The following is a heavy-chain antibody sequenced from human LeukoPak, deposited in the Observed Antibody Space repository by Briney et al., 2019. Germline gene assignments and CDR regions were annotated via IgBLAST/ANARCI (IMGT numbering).Heavy chain of an antibody. D-gene: IGHD5-18*01. CDR3: ARDSRWIQFDY. CDR1: GFSFSSYW. CDR2: INSDGSTT. Sequence: GGSLRLSCAASGFSFSSYWMHWVRQAPGKGLVWVSRINSDGSTTIYADSVRGRFTISRDNAKNTLYLQMNSLRADDTAVYYCARDSRWIQFDYWGQGTLVTVSS. V-gene: IGHV3-74*01. J-gene: IGHJ4*02.